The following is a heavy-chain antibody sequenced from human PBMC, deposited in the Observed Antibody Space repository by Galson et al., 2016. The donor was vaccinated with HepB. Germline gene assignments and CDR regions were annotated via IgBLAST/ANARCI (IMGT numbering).Heavy chain of an antibody. D-gene: IGHD3-22*01. CDR1: GFSLSTSGLG. CDR3: AHRRVDSSGYYDDY. V-gene: IGHV2-5*02. CDR2: IYWDDDK. Sequence: PALVKPPQTLTLTCTFSGFSLSTSGLGVGWIRQPPGKALEWLALIYWDDDKRYSPSLKSRLTITKDTSKNQVVLTLTNMEPVDTATYYCAHRRVDSSGYYDDYWGQGTLVTVSS. J-gene: IGHJ4*02.